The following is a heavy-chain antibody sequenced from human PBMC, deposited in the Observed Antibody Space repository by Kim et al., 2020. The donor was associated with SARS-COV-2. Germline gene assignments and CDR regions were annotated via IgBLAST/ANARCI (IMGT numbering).Heavy chain of an antibody. J-gene: IGHJ4*02. V-gene: IGHV4-31*02. CDR3: AREDYGDYVEVD. Sequence: YYNPSLKSRVTISVDTSKNQFSLKLSSVTAADTAVYYCAREDYGDYVEVDWGQGTLVTVSS. D-gene: IGHD4-17*01.